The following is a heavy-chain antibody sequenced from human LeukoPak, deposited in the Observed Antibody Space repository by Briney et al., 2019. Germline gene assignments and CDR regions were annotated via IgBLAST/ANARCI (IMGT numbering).Heavy chain of an antibody. CDR2: IYSGGST. CDR1: GFTVSSNY. J-gene: IGHJ1*01. V-gene: IGHV3-53*01. D-gene: IGHD1-26*01. Sequence: GGSLRLSCAASGFTVSSNYMSWVRQAPGKGLEWVSVIYSGGSTYYADSVKGRFTISRDNSRNTLYLQMNSLRAEDTAVYYCARDSGSYFPPLFQRWGQGTLVTVSS. CDR3: ARDSGSYFPPLFQR.